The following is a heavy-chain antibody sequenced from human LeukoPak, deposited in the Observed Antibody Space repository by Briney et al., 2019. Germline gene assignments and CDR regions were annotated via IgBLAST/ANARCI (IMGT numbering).Heavy chain of an antibody. D-gene: IGHD3-3*02. V-gene: IGHV3-23*01. CDR1: GLTFSSYP. Sequence: PGGSLRLSCAASGLTFSSYPIRWLRQAPGKGLEWVSTISGGGDYTYYADSVQGRFTIPRDNSKNTLSLRMNRLRVEDTAVYYCAIISTAISPDYRGQGTLVTVSS. CDR3: AIISTAISPDY. J-gene: IGHJ4*02. CDR2: ISGGGDYT.